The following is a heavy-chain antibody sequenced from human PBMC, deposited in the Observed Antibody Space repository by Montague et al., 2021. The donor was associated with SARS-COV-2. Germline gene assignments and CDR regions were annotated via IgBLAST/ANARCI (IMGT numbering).Heavy chain of an antibody. Sequence: SLRLSLAASGSTFSSYGMHWVRQAPGKGLEWVAVIWYDGSNKYYADSVKGRFTISRDNSKNTLYLQMNSLRAEDTAVYYCARDEDRGYNWNAHGMDVWGQGTTVTVSS. CDR1: GSTFSSYG. CDR3: ARDEDRGYNWNAHGMDV. V-gene: IGHV3-33*01. J-gene: IGHJ6*02. CDR2: IWYDGSNK. D-gene: IGHD1-1*01.